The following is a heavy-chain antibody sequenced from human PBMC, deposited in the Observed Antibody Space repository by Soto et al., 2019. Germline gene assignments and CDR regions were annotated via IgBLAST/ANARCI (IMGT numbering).Heavy chain of an antibody. J-gene: IGHJ4*01. CDR3: AGGVWVEGYGAGTYFDY. CDR1: GFTFSSYS. V-gene: IGHV3-48*01. Sequence: SGGSLRLSCAASGFTFSSYSMNWVRQAPGKGLEGVASVSSSSSTTHYADSVKGRFTISRDNSKNTLYLQMNSLRAEDTAVYYCAGGVWVEGYGAGTYFDYWGHGTLVTVSS. D-gene: IGHD3-16*01. CDR2: VSSSSSTT.